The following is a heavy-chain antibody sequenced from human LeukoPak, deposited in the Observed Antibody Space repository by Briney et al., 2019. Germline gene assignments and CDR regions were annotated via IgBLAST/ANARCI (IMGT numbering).Heavy chain of an antibody. D-gene: IGHD6-13*01. J-gene: IGHJ4*02. CDR3: ATAPSWGPAAAGMRFDY. CDR2: ISISCGTT. CDR1: GFTFSSYA. Sequence: GGSVRLFCAASGFTFSSYAMIWVRQAPGRGLEWVSVISISCGTTHYGDSVKGRFTISRDNSKNTLYLQMSSLRAEDTAVYYCATAPSWGPAAAGMRFDYWGQGTLVTVSS. V-gene: IGHV3-23*01.